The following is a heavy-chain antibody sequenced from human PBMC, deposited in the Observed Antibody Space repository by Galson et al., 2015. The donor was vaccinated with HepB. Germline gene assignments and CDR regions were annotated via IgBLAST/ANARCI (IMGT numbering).Heavy chain of an antibody. V-gene: IGHV3-7*01. Sequence: SLRLSCTASGFTFSSYWMSWVRQAPGKGLEWVANIKQDGSEKYYVDPVKGRFTISRDNAKNSLYLQMNSLRAEDTAVYYCAIRVTTLVPYGYWGQGTLVTVSS. D-gene: IGHD4-23*01. CDR2: IKQDGSEK. CDR1: GFTFSSYW. CDR3: AIRVTTLVPYGY. J-gene: IGHJ4*02.